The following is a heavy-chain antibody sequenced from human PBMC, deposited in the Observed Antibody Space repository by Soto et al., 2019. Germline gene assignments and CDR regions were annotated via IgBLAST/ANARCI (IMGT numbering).Heavy chain of an antibody. CDR3: TRGTVTTRSVDKVDY. CDR2: VYYTGST. D-gene: IGHD4-17*01. V-gene: IGHV4-59*12. J-gene: IGHJ4*02. Sequence: PSETLSLTCSVSGGSISGSYWSWIRQSPGKGLEWLGYVYYTGSTNYSPSLRSQVSISVDTSKSIAYLQMNSLKTEDTAVYYCTRGTVTTRSVDKVDYWGQGTLVTVSS. CDR1: GGSISGSY.